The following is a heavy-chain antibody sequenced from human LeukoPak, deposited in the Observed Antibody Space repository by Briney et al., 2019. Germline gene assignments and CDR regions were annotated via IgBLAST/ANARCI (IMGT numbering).Heavy chain of an antibody. CDR1: GYSFTSYW. D-gene: IGHD5-18*01. V-gene: IGHV5-51*01. CDR2: IYPGDSDT. J-gene: IGHJ5*02. CDR3: ARRGYSYGNGNWFDP. Sequence: HGESLKISCKGSGYSFTSYWIGWVRQIPGKGLEWVGIIYPGDSDTRYSQSFQGQVTISADKSISTAYLQWSSLKASDTAMYYCARRGYSYGNGNWFDPWGQGTLVTVSS.